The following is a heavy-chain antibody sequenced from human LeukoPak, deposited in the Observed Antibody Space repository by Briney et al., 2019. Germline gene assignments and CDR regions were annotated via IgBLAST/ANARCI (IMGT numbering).Heavy chain of an antibody. V-gene: IGHV3-21*06. CDR3: ATETNGRHYDY. CDR1: GLTFSTSG. D-gene: IGHD1-14*01. Sequence: GGSLRLSCTTSGLTFSTSGFNLVRQAPGKGLEWGASIGPTGFDSYHADSIKGRFTISRDNANNFLYLQMDSRRAEDTAVYYCATETNGRHYDYWGQGTLLTVSS. J-gene: IGHJ4*02. CDR2: IGPTGFDS.